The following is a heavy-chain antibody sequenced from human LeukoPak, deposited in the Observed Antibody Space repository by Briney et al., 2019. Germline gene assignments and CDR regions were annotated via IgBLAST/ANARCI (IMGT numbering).Heavy chain of an antibody. CDR3: ARDSRVVRGVISSSLIWYFDL. CDR2: IGAYNGNT. CDR1: GYTFTSYG. D-gene: IGHD3-10*01. Sequence: GASVKASCKASGYTFTSYGISWVRQAPGQGLEWMGWIGAYNGNTNYAQKLQGRVTMTTDTSTSTAYMELRSLRSDDTAVYYCARDSRVVRGVISSSLIWYFDLWGRGTLVTVSS. J-gene: IGHJ2*01. V-gene: IGHV1-18*01.